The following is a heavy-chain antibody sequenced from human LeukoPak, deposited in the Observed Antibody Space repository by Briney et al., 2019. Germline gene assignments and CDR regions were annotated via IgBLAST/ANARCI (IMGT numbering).Heavy chain of an antibody. J-gene: IGHJ2*01. V-gene: IGHV3-21*01. D-gene: IGHD3-10*01. Sequence: GGSLRLSCAASGFTFKSYSMHWVRQAPGKGLEWLSSISSVTTNTSYVDSVKGRFTISRDNAKNSLSLQMNSLRAEDTAVYYCARDPLYYASGRYWYFDLWGRGTLVTVSS. CDR1: GFTFKSYS. CDR3: ARDPLYYASGRYWYFDL. CDR2: ISSVTTNT.